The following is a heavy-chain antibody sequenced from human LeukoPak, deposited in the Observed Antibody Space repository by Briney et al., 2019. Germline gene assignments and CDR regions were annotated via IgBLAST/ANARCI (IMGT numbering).Heavy chain of an antibody. J-gene: IGHJ4*02. CDR1: GFTFSSYA. Sequence: GGSLRLSCAASGFTFSSYAMNWVRQAPGKGLEWVSGISASGGSTYYEDSVTGRFTISRDNSKNTLYLQMNSLRGEDTAMYYCAQGGYPNYFDYWGQGTLVTVSS. V-gene: IGHV3-23*01. CDR2: ISASGGST. D-gene: IGHD3-22*01. CDR3: AQGGYPNYFDY.